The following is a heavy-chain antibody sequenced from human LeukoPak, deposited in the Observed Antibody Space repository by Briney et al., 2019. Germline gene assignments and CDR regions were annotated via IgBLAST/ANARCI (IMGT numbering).Heavy chain of an antibody. CDR2: INSDSGFT. D-gene: IGHD3-9*01. CDR1: GYTFTGYY. V-gene: IGHV1-2*02. J-gene: IGHJ5*02. Sequence: ASVKVSCKASGYTFTGYYMNWLRQAPGQGLEWMGWINSDSGFTKYAQKFQGRVTMTRDTSITTVYMDLTRLTSDDTAVYYCARNFDMKGFDPWGQGTLVTVSS. CDR3: ARNFDMKGFDP.